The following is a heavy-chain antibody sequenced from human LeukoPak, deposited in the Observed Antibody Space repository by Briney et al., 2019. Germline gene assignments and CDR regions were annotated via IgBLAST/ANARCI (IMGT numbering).Heavy chain of an antibody. Sequence: PGGSLRLSCAASGFTFSSYWMSWVRQAPGKGLEWVANIKQDGSEKYYVDSVKGRFTISKDNAKNSLYLQMNSLRAEDTAVYYCARAMSSVEKNGNTMIVRSDAFDIWGQGTMVTVSS. J-gene: IGHJ3*02. V-gene: IGHV3-7*01. D-gene: IGHD3-22*01. CDR1: GFTFSSYW. CDR2: IKQDGSEK. CDR3: ARAMSSVEKNGNTMIVRSDAFDI.